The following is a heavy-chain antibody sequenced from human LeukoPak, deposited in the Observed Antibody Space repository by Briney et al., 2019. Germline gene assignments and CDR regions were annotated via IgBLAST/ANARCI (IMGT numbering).Heavy chain of an antibody. Sequence: GGSLRLSCAASGFTFGSYAMNWVRQAPGKGLEWVSSISGSGGITYCADSVKGRFTISRDNAKNTLSLQMNSLRVEDTTVYYCARGRIGGSSAFDYWGQGILVTVSS. D-gene: IGHD1-26*01. J-gene: IGHJ4*02. V-gene: IGHV3-23*01. CDR2: ISGSGGIT. CDR1: GFTFGSYA. CDR3: ARGRIGGSSAFDY.